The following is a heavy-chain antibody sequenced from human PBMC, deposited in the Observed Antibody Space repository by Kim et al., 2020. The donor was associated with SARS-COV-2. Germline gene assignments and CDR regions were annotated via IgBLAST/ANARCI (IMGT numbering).Heavy chain of an antibody. J-gene: IGHJ5*02. V-gene: IGHV3-21*01. CDR2: ITSSSSYL. CDR1: GFTFSSYS. CDR3: ARGNWFDP. Sequence: GGSLRLSCAASGFTFSSYSMNWVRQAPGKGLEWVSSITSSSSYLYYADSVKGRFTISRDNAKNSLYLQMNSLRAEDTAVYFCARGNWFDPWGQGTLVTVSS.